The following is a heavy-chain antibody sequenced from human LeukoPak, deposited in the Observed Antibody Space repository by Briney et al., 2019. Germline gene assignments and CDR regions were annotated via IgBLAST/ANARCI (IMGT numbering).Heavy chain of an antibody. D-gene: IGHD1-7*01. Sequence: AMHWGXXXPGKGLEGGSGISWNSGSIVYADSVKGGFIISRDNAKNSLYLQMNSLRAEDTALYYCAKDMRMTGTRLPTYYYGMDVWGQGTTVTVSS. CDR1: A. J-gene: IGHJ6*02. V-gene: IGHV3-9*01. CDR2: ISWNSGSI. CDR3: AKDMRMTGTRLPTYYYGMDV.